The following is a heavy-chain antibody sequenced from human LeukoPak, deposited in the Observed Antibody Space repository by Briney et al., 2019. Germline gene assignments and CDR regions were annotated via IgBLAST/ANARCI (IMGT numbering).Heavy chain of an antibody. CDR2: ISAYNGNT. D-gene: IGHD1-26*01. J-gene: IGHJ6*02. Sequence: ASVKVSCKASGYTFTSYGISWVRQAPGQGLEWMGWISAYNGNTNYAQKLQGRVTMTTDTSTGTAYMELRSLRSDDTAVYYCARDEGRELLFYYYGMDVWGQGTTVTVSS. V-gene: IGHV1-18*01. CDR3: ARDEGRELLFYYYGMDV. CDR1: GYTFTSYG.